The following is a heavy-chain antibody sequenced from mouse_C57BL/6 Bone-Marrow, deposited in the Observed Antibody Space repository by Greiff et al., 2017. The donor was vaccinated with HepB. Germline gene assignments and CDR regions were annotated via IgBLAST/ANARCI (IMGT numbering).Heavy chain of an antibody. V-gene: IGHV1-81*01. CDR2: IYPRSGNT. Sequence: VQLVESGAELARPGASVKLSCKASGYTFTSYGISWVKQRTGQGLEWIGEIYPRSGNTYYNEKFKGKATLTADKSSSTAYMELRSLTSEYSAVYFCASTGPCDIQDYYAMDYWGQGTSVTVAS. CDR3: ASTGPCDIQDYYAMDY. D-gene: IGHD1-3*01. CDR1: GYTFTSYG. J-gene: IGHJ4*01.